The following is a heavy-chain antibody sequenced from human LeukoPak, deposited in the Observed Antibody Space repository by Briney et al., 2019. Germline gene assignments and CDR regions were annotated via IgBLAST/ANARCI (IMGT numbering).Heavy chain of an antibody. V-gene: IGHV4-61*02. D-gene: IGHD1-26*01. CDR2: IYTSGST. CDR1: GGSISSGDYY. J-gene: IGHJ4*02. CDR3: ARENSGSYREFDY. Sequence: SQTLSLTCTVSGGSISSGDYYWSWIRQPPGKGLEWIGRIYTSGSTNYNASLKSRVSMSVDTSKNQFSLKLSSVTAADTAVFYCARENSGSYREFDYWGQGTLVTVSS.